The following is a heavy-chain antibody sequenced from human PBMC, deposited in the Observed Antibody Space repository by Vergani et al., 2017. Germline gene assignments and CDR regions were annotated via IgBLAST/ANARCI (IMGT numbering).Heavy chain of an antibody. CDR3: ASAGGYYYSSGYYRLQSDFDY. V-gene: IGHV1-69*01. D-gene: IGHD3-22*01. Sequence: QVQLVQSGAEVKKPGSSVKVSCKASGGTFSSYAISWVRQAPGQGLEWMGGIIPIFGTANYEQKFQGRVTITAEESTSTAYMELSSLRSEDTAVYYFASAGGYYYSSGYYRLQSDFDYWGQGTLVTVSS. CDR2: IIPIFGTA. J-gene: IGHJ4*02. CDR1: GGTFSSYA.